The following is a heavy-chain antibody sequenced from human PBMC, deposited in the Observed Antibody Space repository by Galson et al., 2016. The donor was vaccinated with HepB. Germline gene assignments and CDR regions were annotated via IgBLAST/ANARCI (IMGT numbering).Heavy chain of an antibody. Sequence: SLRLSCAASGFRFNNYGMHWVRQAPGKGLEWVALKAYDGTYEYYADSVKGRFTISRDNSKSMLYLHMNSLRPEDTAVYYCAKDGLRAANTEPSFDFWGQGTLVTVSS. CDR1: GFRFNNYG. J-gene: IGHJ4*02. D-gene: IGHD4/OR15-4a*01. CDR2: KAYDGTYE. V-gene: IGHV3-30*18. CDR3: AKDGLRAANTEPSFDF.